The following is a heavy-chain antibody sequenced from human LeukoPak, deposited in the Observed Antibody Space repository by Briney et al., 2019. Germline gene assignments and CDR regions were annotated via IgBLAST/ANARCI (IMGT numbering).Heavy chain of an antibody. CDR1: GDSISSADYF. J-gene: IGHJ5*02. D-gene: IGHD2-21*02. Sequence: SETLSLTCSVPGDSISSADYFWSWIRHHPGKGLEWIGFIYYTGTTYYKPSLKSRITISIDTSKNHFSLKLSSVTAADTAVYYCARQRVTAIGYNWFDPWGQGTLVTVSS. V-gene: IGHV4-31*03. CDR2: IYYTGTT. CDR3: ARQRVTAIGYNWFDP.